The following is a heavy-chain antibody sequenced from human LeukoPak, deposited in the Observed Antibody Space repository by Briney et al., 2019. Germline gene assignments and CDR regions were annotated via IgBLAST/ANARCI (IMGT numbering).Heavy chain of an antibody. CDR3: ARLGYYDWLIPGGMDV. J-gene: IGHJ6*02. Sequence: SETLSLTCTVSGGSISSYYWSWIRQPPGKGLEWIGYVYYSGITTYNPSLKSRVTMSADTSKNQFSLKLSSVTAADTAVYYCARLGYYDWLIPGGMDVWGQGTTVTVSS. D-gene: IGHD3-9*01. CDR2: VYYSGIT. V-gene: IGHV4-59*08. CDR1: GGSISSYY.